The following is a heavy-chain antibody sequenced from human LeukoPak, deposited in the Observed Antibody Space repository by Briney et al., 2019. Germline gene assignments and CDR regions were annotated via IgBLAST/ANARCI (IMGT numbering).Heavy chain of an antibody. CDR1: GFTFSAYS. V-gene: IGHV3-21*01. D-gene: IGHD5-18*01. Sequence: GGSLRLSCAASGFTFSAYSMNWVRQAPGKGLEWVSSISTGSSYIYYADSVKGRFTISRDNAKTSLYLQMNSLRAEDTAVYYCARSLWPEDYWGQGTLVTVSS. J-gene: IGHJ4*02. CDR2: ISTGSSYI. CDR3: ARSLWPEDY.